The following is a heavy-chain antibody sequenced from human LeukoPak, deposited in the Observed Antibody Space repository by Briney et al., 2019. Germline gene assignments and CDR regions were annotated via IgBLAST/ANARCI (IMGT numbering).Heavy chain of an antibody. J-gene: IGHJ4*02. V-gene: IGHV3-23*01. CDR2: ISGSATST. Sequence: SGGSLRLSCAASGFTFSSYAMSWVRQAPGKGLEWVSAISGSATSTSYADSVKGRFTISRDNSKNTLYLQMNSLRAEDTAIYYCAENVESDYWGQGTLVTVSS. D-gene: IGHD1-1*01. CDR3: AENVESDY. CDR1: GFTFSSYA.